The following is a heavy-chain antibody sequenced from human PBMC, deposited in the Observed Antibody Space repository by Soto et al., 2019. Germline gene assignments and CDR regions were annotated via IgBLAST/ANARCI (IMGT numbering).Heavy chain of an antibody. Sequence: QVQLQESGPGLVKPSGTLSLTCAVSGGSVNNDKWWSWVRQHPGKGLEWIGEIHSSGITNYNPSLKSRASIFVDKFKNQFSLKLTSVTAADTAVYFCAGQWSAGYGAFDPWGQGTLVTVSS. CDR2: IHSSGIT. D-gene: IGHD3-9*01. CDR3: AGQWSAGYGAFDP. CDR1: GGSVNNDKW. V-gene: IGHV4-4*02. J-gene: IGHJ5*02.